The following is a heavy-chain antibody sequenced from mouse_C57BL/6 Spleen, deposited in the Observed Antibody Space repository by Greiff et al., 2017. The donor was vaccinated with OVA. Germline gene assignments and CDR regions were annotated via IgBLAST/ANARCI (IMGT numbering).Heavy chain of an antibody. CDR2: IDPSDSYT. CDR1: GYTFTSYW. J-gene: IGHJ2*01. Sequence: QVQLQQPGAELVMPGASVKLSCKASGYTFTSYWMHWVKQRPGQGLEWIGEIDPSDSYTNYNQKFKGKSTLTVDKSSSTAYMQLSSLTSEDSAVYYCARETGYYFDYWGQGTTLTVSS. V-gene: IGHV1-69*01. D-gene: IGHD4-1*01. CDR3: ARETGYYFDY.